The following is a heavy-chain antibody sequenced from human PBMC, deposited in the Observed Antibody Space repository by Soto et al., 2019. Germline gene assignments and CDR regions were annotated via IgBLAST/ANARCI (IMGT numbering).Heavy chain of an antibody. J-gene: IGHJ6*02. CDR3: ARKATQQLAWVYYYYYGMDV. D-gene: IGHD6-13*01. Sequence: XAVKVSCKATGYPFTSYDINWVRQATGQGLEWMGWMNPNSGNTGYAQKFQGRVTMTRNTSISTAYMELSSLRSEDTAVYYCARKATQQLAWVYYYYYGMDVWGQGTTVTVSS. V-gene: IGHV1-8*01. CDR1: GYPFTSYD. CDR2: MNPNSGNT.